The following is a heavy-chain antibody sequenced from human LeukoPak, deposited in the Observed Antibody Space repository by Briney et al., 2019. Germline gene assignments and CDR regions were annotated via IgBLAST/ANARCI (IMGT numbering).Heavy chain of an antibody. CDR3: AREYGDYSSYFDL. J-gene: IGHJ2*01. Sequence: SGGSLRLSCAASGFTFSTYRMNWVRHAPGKGLEWVTGITWNGASTGFADSVKGRFTISRDNAKNSLYLGMSSLRAEDTALYYCAREYGDYSSYFDLWGRGTLVTVSS. CDR2: ITWNGAST. V-gene: IGHV3-20*04. D-gene: IGHD4-17*01. CDR1: GFTFSTYR.